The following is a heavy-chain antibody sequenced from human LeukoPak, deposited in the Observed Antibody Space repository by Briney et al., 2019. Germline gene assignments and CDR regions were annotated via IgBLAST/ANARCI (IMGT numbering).Heavy chain of an antibody. D-gene: IGHD2-15*01. CDR1: GFTFSNYG. Sequence: GGSLRLSCAASGFTFSNYGMHWVRQAPGKGLEWVAFIRYDESNQYYEDSVKGRFTISRDNYKNTLYLQMNSLRAEDTAVYYCARVGGSWELILWGQGTLVTVS. CDR2: IRYDESNQ. CDR3: ARVGGSWELIL. J-gene: IGHJ4*02. V-gene: IGHV3-30*02.